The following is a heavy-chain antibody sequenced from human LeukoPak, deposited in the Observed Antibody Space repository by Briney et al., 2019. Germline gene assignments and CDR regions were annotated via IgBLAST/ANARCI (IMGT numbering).Heavy chain of an antibody. V-gene: IGHV3-48*01. CDR3: ARGYSFIDF. Sequence: GGSLRLSCVASGFSLGSYSTNWVRQAPGKGLEWISYISSSSGTVYYADSVKGRFTISRDNAKNSLFLQLNTLRVDDTAVYYCARGYSFIDFWGQGTLLTVSS. J-gene: IGHJ4*02. D-gene: IGHD5-18*01. CDR1: GFSLGSYS. CDR2: ISSSSGTV.